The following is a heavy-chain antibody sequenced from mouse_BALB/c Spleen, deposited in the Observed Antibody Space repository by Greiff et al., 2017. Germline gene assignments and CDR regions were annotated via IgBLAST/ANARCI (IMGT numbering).Heavy chain of an antibody. J-gene: IGHJ2*01. V-gene: IGHV5-6*01. Sequence: EVKLMESGGDLVKPGGSLKLSCAASGFTFSSYGMSWVRQTPDKRLEWVATISSGGSYTYYPDSVKGRFTISRDNAKNTLYLQMSSLKSEDTAMYYCARHRDRYDEGDYWGQGTTLTVSS. CDR3: ARHRDRYDEGDY. CDR2: ISSGGSYT. D-gene: IGHD2-14*01. CDR1: GFTFSSYG.